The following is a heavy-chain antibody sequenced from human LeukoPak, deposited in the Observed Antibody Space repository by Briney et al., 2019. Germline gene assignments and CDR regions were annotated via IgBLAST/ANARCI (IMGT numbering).Heavy chain of an antibody. D-gene: IGHD1-20*01. CDR1: GFTFRNSA. CDR2: IDGHVHST. CDR3: ANHRTPDRYHWNYFDY. V-gene: IGHV3-23*01. Sequence: GGSLRLSCAASGFTFRNSAMSWVRQAPGTGLEWVSSIDGHVHSTYYADSVIGRFTISRDDSKNTLYLQMNSLRANDTAIYYCANHRTPDRYHWNYFDYWGQGTLVTASS. J-gene: IGHJ4*02.